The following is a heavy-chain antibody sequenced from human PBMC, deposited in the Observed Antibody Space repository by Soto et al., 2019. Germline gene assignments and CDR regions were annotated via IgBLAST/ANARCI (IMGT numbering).Heavy chain of an antibody. J-gene: IGHJ4*02. CDR2: IYWDDDK. D-gene: IGHD3-16*01. Sequence: QITLKESGPTLVKPTQTLTLTCTFSGFSLSTSGVGVGWIRQPPGKALEWLALIYWDDDKRYSPSLKSRLTITKATCQKQVVLTMTNMDPVDTATYYCAHTWGIGTNFGYWGQGTLVTGSP. CDR1: GFSLSTSGVG. CDR3: AHTWGIGTNFGY. V-gene: IGHV2-5*02.